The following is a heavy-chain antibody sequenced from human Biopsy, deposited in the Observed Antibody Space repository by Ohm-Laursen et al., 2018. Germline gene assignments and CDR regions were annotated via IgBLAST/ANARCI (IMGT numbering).Heavy chain of an antibody. V-gene: IGHV4-59*01. D-gene: IGHD2-15*01. J-gene: IGHJ4*02. Sequence: GTLSLTCAVYVGSFSGYYWSWIRQPPGKGLEWIGHIYYSVMTNYNPSLQSRVSISVDTSRNQVSLKLSSVTAADTAVYYCARARRLTLDCSGGTCYSASDYCDYWGQGALVTVSS. CDR2: IYYSVMT. CDR1: VGSFSGYY. CDR3: ARARRLTLDCSGGTCYSASDYCDY.